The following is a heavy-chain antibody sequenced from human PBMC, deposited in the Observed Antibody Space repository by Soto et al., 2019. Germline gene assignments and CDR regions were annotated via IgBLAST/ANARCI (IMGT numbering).Heavy chain of an antibody. V-gene: IGHV3-48*02. J-gene: IGHJ2*01. D-gene: IGHD6-19*01. CDR3: ARDRESSSGWYSGYFDL. CDR2: ISSSSSTI. Sequence: PGGSLRLSCAASGFTFSSYSMNWVRQAPGKGLEWVSYISSSSSTIYYADSVKGRFTISRDNAKNSLYLQMNSLRDEDTAVYYCARDRESSSGWYSGYFDLWGRGTLVTVSS. CDR1: GFTFSSYS.